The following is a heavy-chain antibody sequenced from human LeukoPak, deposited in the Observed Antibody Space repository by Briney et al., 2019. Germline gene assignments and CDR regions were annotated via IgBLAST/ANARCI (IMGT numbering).Heavy chain of an antibody. V-gene: IGHV3-30*04. Sequence: GRSLRLSCAGSGFTVSTYDMHWVRQAPGKGLEWVATISFDGSKKYYAASLKGRFTISRDNTRTTVYLQMNSLTAEDTAVYYCTRAQLEFCDITSCYAFDSWGQGTLVTVSS. CDR1: GFTVSTYD. CDR2: ISFDGSKK. CDR3: TRAQLEFCDITSCYAFDS. D-gene: IGHD2-2*01. J-gene: IGHJ4*02.